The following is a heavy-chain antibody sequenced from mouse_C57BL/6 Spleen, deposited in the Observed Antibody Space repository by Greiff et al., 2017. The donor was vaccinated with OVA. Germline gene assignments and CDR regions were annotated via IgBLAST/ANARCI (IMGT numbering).Heavy chain of an antibody. CDR1: GYTFTSYW. J-gene: IGHJ3*01. Sequence: QVQLQQSGAELVKPGASVKLSCKASGYTFTSYWMHWVKQRPGQGLEWIGMIHPNSGSTNYNEKFKSKATLTVDKSSSTAYMQLSSLTSEDSAVYYCAREAPPYDYDEGFAYWGQGTLVTVSA. CDR3: AREAPPYDYDEGFAY. CDR2: IHPNSGST. V-gene: IGHV1-64*01. D-gene: IGHD2-4*01.